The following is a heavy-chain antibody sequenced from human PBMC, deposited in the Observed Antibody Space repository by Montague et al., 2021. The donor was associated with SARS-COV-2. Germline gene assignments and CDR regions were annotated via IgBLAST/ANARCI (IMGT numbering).Heavy chain of an antibody. Sequence: SLRLSCPASGFTFSSYAMHWVRQAPGKGLEWVAVISYDGSNKYYADSVKGRFTISRDNSKNTLYLQMNSLRAEDTAVYYCARDREITMVRGAHRYGMDVWGQGTTVTVSS. J-gene: IGHJ6*02. CDR3: ARDREITMVRGAHRYGMDV. D-gene: IGHD3-10*01. CDR2: ISYDGSNK. CDR1: GFTFSSYA. V-gene: IGHV3-30-3*01.